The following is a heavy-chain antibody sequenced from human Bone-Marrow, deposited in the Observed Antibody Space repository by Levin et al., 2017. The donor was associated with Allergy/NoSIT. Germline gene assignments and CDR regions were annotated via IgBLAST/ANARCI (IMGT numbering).Heavy chain of an antibody. V-gene: IGHV2-70*01. D-gene: IGHD4-17*01. J-gene: IGHJ4*02. CDR1: GFSLSTSGMS. CDR2: IDWDGDT. Sequence: SGPTLVKPTHTLTLTCTFSGFSLSTSGMSVSWIRQPPGKALEWLALIDWDGDTYYTTSLKTRLTISKDTSKNQVVLAMTNVDPVDTATYYCARVYRDYEDYWGQGTLVTVSS. CDR3: ARVYRDYEDY.